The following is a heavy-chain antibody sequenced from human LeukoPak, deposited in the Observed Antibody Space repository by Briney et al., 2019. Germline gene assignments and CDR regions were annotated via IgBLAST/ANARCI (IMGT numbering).Heavy chain of an antibody. CDR2: TYYRSKWYN. J-gene: IGHJ3*02. Sequence: SQTLSLTCAISGDSVSSSSAAWNWIRQSPSRGLEWLGRTYYRSKWYNDYILSVKSRITINPDTSKNQFSLKLSSVTAADTAVYYCAREIQSLYDYVWGSYRTDAFDIWGQGTMVTVSS. V-gene: IGHV6-1*01. D-gene: IGHD3-16*02. CDR3: AREIQSLYDYVWGSYRTDAFDI. CDR1: GDSVSSSSAA.